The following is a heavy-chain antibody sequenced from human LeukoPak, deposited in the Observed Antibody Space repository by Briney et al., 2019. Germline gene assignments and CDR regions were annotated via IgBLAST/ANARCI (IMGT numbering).Heavy chain of an antibody. CDR2: IYPGDSDT. CDR3: ARQLIVGYSYGDIAAAGPASYYMDV. Sequence: PGESLKISCKGSGYSFTSYWIGWVRQMPGKGLEWMGIIYPGDSDTRYSPSFQGQVTISADKSISTAYLQWSSLKASDTAMYYCARQLIVGYSYGDIAAAGPASYYMDVWGKGTTVTVSS. J-gene: IGHJ6*03. CDR1: GYSFTSYW. D-gene: IGHD5-18*01. V-gene: IGHV5-51*01.